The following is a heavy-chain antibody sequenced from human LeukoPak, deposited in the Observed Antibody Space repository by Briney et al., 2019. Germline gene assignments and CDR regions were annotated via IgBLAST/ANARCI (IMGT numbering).Heavy chain of an antibody. V-gene: IGHV3-30*03. J-gene: IGHJ3*02. CDR3: ASVSSTSCYDAFDI. Sequence: GGSLRLSCAASGFTFSSYGMHWVRQAPGKGLEWVAVISYDGSNKYYADSVKGRFTISRDNSKNTLYLQMNSLRAEDTAVYYCASVSSTSCYDAFDIWGQGTMVTVSS. CDR1: GFTFSSYG. D-gene: IGHD2-2*01. CDR2: ISYDGSNK.